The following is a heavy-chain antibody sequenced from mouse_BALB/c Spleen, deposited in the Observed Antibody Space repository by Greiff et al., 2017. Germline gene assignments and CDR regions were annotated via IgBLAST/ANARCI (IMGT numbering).Heavy chain of an antibody. CDR1: GFTFSSYG. CDR3: ARPRYDYDGGYYAMDY. V-gene: IGHV5-6*02. D-gene: IGHD2-4*01. J-gene: IGHJ4*01. CDR2: ISSGGSYT. Sequence: DVKLVESGGDLVKPGGSLKLSCAASGFTFSSYGMSWVRQTPDKRLEWVATISSGGSYTYYPDSVKGRFTISRDNAKNTLYLQMSSLKSEDTAMYYCARPRYDYDGGYYAMDYWGQGTSVTVSS.